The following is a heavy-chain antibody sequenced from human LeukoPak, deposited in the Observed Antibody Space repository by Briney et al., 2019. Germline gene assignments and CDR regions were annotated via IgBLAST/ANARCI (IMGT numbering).Heavy chain of an antibody. V-gene: IGHV4-31*03. Sequence: SETLSLTCTVSGGSISSGGYYWSWIRQHPGKGLEWIGYIYYSGSTYYNPSLKSRVTISVDTSKNQFSLKLSSVTAPDTAVYYCARGAGGYGRSFDYWGQGTLVTVSS. CDR2: IYYSGST. D-gene: IGHD4-17*01. J-gene: IGHJ4*02. CDR3: ARGAGGYGRSFDY. CDR1: GGSISSGGYY.